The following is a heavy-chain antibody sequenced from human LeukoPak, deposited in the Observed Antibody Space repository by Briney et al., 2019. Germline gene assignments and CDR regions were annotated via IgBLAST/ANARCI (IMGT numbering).Heavy chain of an antibody. D-gene: IGHD1-26*01. V-gene: IGHV3-30*03. J-gene: IGHJ4*02. CDR1: GFTFSSYG. CDR3: AEVSGSYSQFGY. Sequence: PGGSLRLSCAASGFTFSSYGMHWVRQARGKGLEWVAVISYDGSNKYYADSVKGRFTISRDNSKNTLYLQMNSLRAEDTAVYYCAEVSGSYSQFGYWGQGTLVTVSS. CDR2: ISYDGSNK.